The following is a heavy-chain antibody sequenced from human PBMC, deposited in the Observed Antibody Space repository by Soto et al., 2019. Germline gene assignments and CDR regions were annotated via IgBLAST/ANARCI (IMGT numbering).Heavy chain of an antibody. D-gene: IGHD3-3*01. CDR3: ARGLYDFWSGYYKGPFDY. CDR1: GGSISSGGYY. J-gene: IGHJ4*02. Sequence: SETLSLTCTVSGGSISSGGYYWSWIRQHPGKSLEWIGYIYYSGSTYYNPSLKSRVTISVDTSKNQFSLKLSSVTAADTAVYYCARGLYDFWSGYYKGPFDYWGQGTLVTVSS. CDR2: IYYSGST. V-gene: IGHV4-31*03.